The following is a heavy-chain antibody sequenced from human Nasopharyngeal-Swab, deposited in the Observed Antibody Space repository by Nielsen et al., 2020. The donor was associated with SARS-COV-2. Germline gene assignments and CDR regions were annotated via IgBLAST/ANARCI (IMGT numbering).Heavy chain of an antibody. Sequence: SETLSLTCDVSGGPIRSSNWWTWVRQPPGKGLEWIGEIYHGGNTNYNPSLTSRVSISVDKSKNQFSLELTSVTATDTAVYYCARAQRGLAATIFYDYMDVWGKGTTVTVSS. J-gene: IGHJ6*03. CDR2: IYHGGNT. CDR3: ARAQRGLAATIFYDYMDV. D-gene: IGHD1-26*01. CDR1: GGPIRSSNW. V-gene: IGHV4-4*02.